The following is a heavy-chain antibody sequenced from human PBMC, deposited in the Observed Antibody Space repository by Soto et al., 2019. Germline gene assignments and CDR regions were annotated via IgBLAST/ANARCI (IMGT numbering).Heavy chain of an antibody. CDR1: GFTFSDSW. V-gene: IGHV3-7*01. Sequence: GSLRLSCTASGFTFSDSWVTWVRQAPGKGLEWVARIKPDESEKKYADSVKGRFSISRDNAKNSMYLQMDSLRGEDTAVYYCVRGGSNYASWGQGTLVTVSS. CDR3: VRGGSNYAS. J-gene: IGHJ5*02. CDR2: IKPDESEK. D-gene: IGHD4-4*01.